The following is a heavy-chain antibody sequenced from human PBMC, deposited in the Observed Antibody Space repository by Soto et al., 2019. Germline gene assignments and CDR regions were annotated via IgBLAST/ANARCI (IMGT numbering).Heavy chain of an antibody. Sequence: SETLSLTCTVSGGSISPYYWSWIRQPPGKGLEWVGYIYYGGSTSYNPSLKSRITISLETSKSQISLRLSSVTAADTAVYYCARLGGYYQSLXPWGPGTLVTVSS. V-gene: IGHV4-59*08. CDR1: GGSISPYY. CDR3: ARLGGYYQSLXP. D-gene: IGHD3-22*01. CDR2: IYYGGST. J-gene: IGHJ5*02.